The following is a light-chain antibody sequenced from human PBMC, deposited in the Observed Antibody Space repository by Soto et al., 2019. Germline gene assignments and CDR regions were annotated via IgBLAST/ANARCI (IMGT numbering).Light chain of an antibody. Sequence: QSVLTQPPSASGTPGQRVTMSCSGSSSNVGTNYVYWYQHLPGAAPKLLIYMNNQRPSGIPDRFSGSKSGTSASLAISGLRSEDESDYYCAAWDDSLSGWVFGGGTKLTVL. CDR1: SSNVGTNY. V-gene: IGLV1-47*01. CDR2: MNN. CDR3: AAWDDSLSGWV. J-gene: IGLJ3*02.